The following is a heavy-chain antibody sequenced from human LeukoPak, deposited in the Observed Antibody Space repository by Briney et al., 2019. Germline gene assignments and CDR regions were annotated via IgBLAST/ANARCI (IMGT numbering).Heavy chain of an antibody. V-gene: IGHV1-69*04. J-gene: IGHJ4*02. CDR3: ASAYPNYYDSSGLDPPHFDY. CDR1: GGTFSSYA. D-gene: IGHD3-22*01. CDR2: IIPILGIA. Sequence: SVKVSRKASGGTFSSYAISWVRQAPGQGLEWMGRIIPILGIANYAQKFQGRVTITADKSTSTAYMELSSLRSEDTAVYYCASAYPNYYDSSGLDPPHFDYWGQGTLVTVSS.